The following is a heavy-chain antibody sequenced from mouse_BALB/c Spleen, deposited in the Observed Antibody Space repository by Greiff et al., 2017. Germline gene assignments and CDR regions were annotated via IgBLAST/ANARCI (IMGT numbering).Heavy chain of an antibody. CDR2: IWGGGST. D-gene: IGHD2-2*01. V-gene: IGHV2-6-4*01. Sequence: VMLVESGPGLVAPSQSLSITCTVSGFSLSRYSVHWVRQPPGKGLEWLGMIWGGGSTDYNSALKSRLSISKDNSKSQVFLKMNSLQTDDTAMYYCARNWGDLLWLRAMDYWGQGTSVTVSS. CDR1: GFSLSRYS. CDR3: ARNWGDLLWLRAMDY. J-gene: IGHJ4*01.